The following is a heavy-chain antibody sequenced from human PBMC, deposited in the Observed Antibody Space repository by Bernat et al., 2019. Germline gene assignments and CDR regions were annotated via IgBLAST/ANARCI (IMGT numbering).Heavy chain of an antibody. CDR3: ARGRKDQQQLIQYFEY. CDR2: IDHSVST. D-gene: IGHD6-13*01. Sequence: QVQLQQWGAGLLKPSETLSRTCAVYGGSFSGYYWSWVRQPPGKGLEWIGEIDHSVSTNYNPSLKSRVTISVDTSKNQFSLKLTSVTAADTAVYYCARGRKDQQQLIQYFEYWGQGSRVTVSS. J-gene: IGHJ4*02. CDR1: GGSFSGYY. V-gene: IGHV4-34*01.